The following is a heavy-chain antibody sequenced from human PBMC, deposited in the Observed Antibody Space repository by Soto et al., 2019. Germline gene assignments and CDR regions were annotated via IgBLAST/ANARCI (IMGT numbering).Heavy chain of an antibody. Sequence: GGSLRLSCAASGITFSSYTMTWVRQAPGKGLEWVSSISGSGGSTYYADSVKGRFTISRDNSKNTLYLQMNSLRGEDTAVYHCARGPLGRGVTTDYWGQGTLVTVLL. J-gene: IGHJ4*02. D-gene: IGHD4-17*01. CDR2: ISGSGGST. CDR3: ARGPLGRGVTTDY. CDR1: GITFSSYT. V-gene: IGHV3-23*01.